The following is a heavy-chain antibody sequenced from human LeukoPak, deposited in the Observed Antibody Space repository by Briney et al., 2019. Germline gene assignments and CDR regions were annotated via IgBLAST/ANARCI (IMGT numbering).Heavy chain of an antibody. J-gene: IGHJ4*02. CDR2: INSDGSST. CDR1: EFTFSRYW. V-gene: IGHV3-74*01. Sequence: GGSLRLSCVDSEFTFSRYWMHWVRQAPGKGLVWVSRINSDGSSTSYADSVKGRFTISRDNAKNTLYLQMNSLRAEDTAVYYCARERVGWLQFGIWGQGTLVTVSS. CDR3: ARERVGWLQFGI. D-gene: IGHD5-24*01.